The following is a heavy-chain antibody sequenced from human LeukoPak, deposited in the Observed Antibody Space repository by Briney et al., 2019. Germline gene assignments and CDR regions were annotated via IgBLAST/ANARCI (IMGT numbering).Heavy chain of an antibody. CDR1: GFTFSSYA. Sequence: GGSLRLSCVASGFTFSSYAMSWVRQAPGKGLVWVSRIKYDGSSTNYADSVKGRFTISRDNAKNTLYLQMNSLRAEDTAVYYCTRRGAASDAFDIWGQGTMVTVSS. CDR2: IKYDGSST. V-gene: IGHV3-74*01. D-gene: IGHD3-16*01. CDR3: TRRGAASDAFDI. J-gene: IGHJ3*02.